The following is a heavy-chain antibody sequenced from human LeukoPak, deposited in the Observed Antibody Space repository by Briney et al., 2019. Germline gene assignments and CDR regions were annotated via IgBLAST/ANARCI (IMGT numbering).Heavy chain of an antibody. Sequence: SETLSLTCAVYGGSFSGYYWSWIRQPPGKGLEWIGEINHSGSTNYNPSLKSRVTISVDTSKNQSSLKLSSVTAADTAVYYCARLGMIRGVIWSSSYYMDVWGKGTTVTISS. J-gene: IGHJ6*03. CDR1: GGSFSGYY. V-gene: IGHV4-34*01. CDR3: ARLGMIRGVIWSSSYYMDV. D-gene: IGHD3-10*01. CDR2: INHSGST.